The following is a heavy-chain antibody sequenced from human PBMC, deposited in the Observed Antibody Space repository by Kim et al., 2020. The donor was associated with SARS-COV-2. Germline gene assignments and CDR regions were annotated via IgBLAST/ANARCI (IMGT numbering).Heavy chain of an antibody. CDR1: GFTFSSYG. CDR3: ARGDRGYTYGNNWFDP. J-gene: IGHJ5*02. V-gene: IGHV3-33*05. D-gene: IGHD5-18*01. Sequence: GGSLRLSCAASGFTFSSYGMHWVRQAPGKGLEWVAVISYDGSNKYYADSVKGRFTISRDSSKNTLYLQMNSLRAEDTAVYYCARGDRGYTYGNNWFDPWG. CDR2: ISYDGSNK.